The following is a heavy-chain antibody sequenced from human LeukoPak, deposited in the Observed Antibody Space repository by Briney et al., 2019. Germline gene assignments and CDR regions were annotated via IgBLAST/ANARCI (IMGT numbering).Heavy chain of an antibody. CDR3: ASYGSGSHDY. D-gene: IGHD3-10*01. CDR1: GFTFSNAW. J-gene: IGHJ4*02. V-gene: IGHV3-15*01. CDR2: IKTKTEGGTT. Sequence: GGSLRLSCAASGFTFSNAWMNWVRQAPGKGLEWVGRIKTKTEGGTTDYAAPVKGRFTISRDDSKNTVYLQMNSLKIEDTAVYYCASYGSGSHDYWGQGSLVTVSS.